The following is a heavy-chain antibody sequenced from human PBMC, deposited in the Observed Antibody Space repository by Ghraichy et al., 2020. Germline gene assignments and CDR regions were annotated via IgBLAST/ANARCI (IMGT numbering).Heavy chain of an antibody. J-gene: IGHJ6*02. D-gene: IGHD2-2*01. V-gene: IGHV4-34*01. CDR3: ARGWCSSTSCYYYYYGMDV. CDR1: GGSFSGYY. Sequence: SQTLSLTCAVYGGSFSGYYWSWIRQPPGKGLEWIGEINHSGSTNYNPSLKSRVTISVDTSKNQFSLKLSSVTAADTAVYYCARGWCSSTSCYYYYYGMDVWGQGTTVTVSS. CDR2: INHSGST.